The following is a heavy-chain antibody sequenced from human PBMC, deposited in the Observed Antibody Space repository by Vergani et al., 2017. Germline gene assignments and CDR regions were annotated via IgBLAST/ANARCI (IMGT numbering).Heavy chain of an antibody. V-gene: IGHV4-61*02. CDR1: GGSISSADYY. J-gene: IGHJ4*02. CDR3: ARGALWWLRQIDS. CDR2: LYTTGST. Sequence: QVQLQESGPGLVKPSQTLSLTCSVSGGSISSADYYWTWIRQPAGEGLEWIGRLYTTGSTNHNPSLKSRVTISVDTSKNQFSLRLSSVTAADTAVYYCARGALWWLRQIDSWGQGTLVTVSS. D-gene: IGHD2-21*01.